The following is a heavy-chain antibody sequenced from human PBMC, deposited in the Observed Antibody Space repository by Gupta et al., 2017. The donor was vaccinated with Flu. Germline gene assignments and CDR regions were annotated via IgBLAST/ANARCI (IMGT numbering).Heavy chain of an antibody. CDR2: ISYDGTIN. D-gene: IGHD6-25*01. J-gene: IGHJ6*03. CDR3: SRVAALGHFYYFDI. V-gene: IGHV3-30-3*01. Sequence: RQASGRGLGCVAIISYDGTINYNAPSVKARFSISRVTSNNTLYLQMNSLRVEDTAVYYCSRVAALGHFYYFDIWGKGTTVTVSS.